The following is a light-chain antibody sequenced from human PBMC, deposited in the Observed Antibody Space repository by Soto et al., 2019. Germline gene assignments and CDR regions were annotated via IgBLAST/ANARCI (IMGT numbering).Light chain of an antibody. Sequence: DIVMTQSPLSLPVTPGEPASISCRSSQSLLYSNGYNYLDWYLQKPGQSPQLLIYLGSNRASGVPDRFSGSGSGTDVTLKISRVAAEDVGVYFCMQALQTPLTFGGGTKVEIK. V-gene: IGKV2-28*01. CDR2: LGS. CDR3: MQALQTPLT. CDR1: QSLLYSNGYNY. J-gene: IGKJ4*01.